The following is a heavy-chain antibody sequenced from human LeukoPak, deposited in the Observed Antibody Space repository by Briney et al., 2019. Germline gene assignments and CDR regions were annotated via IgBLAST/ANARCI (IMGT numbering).Heavy chain of an antibody. CDR1: GGSISSYY. J-gene: IGHJ6*03. CDR2: IYYSGST. V-gene: IGHV4-59*01. Sequence: PSETLSLTCTVSGGSISSYYWSWIRQPPGKGLEWIGYIYYSGSTNYNPSLKSRVTISVDTSKNQFSLKLRSVTAADTAVYYCARESSANYDFYYYYYMDVWGKGTTVTVSS. CDR3: ARESSANYDFYYYYYMDV. D-gene: IGHD5-24*01.